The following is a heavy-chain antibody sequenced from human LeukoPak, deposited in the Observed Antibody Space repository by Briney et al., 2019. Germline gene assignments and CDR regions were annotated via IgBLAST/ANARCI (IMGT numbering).Heavy chain of an antibody. CDR1: GFTFSGYG. CDR3: ATENSGSYYGYFDS. D-gene: IGHD1-26*01. CDR2: IWYDGSNK. J-gene: IGHJ4*03. V-gene: IGHV3-33*01. Sequence: GGSLRLSCAASGFTFSGYGMHWVRQAPGKGLEWVAVIWYDGSNKYYADLVKGRFAMSRHNSKNTLYLQMNSLEADDTAGYYCATENSGSYYGYFDSWGQGALVT.